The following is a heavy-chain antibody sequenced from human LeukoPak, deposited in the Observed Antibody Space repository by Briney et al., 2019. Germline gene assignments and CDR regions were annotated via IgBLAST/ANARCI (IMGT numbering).Heavy chain of an antibody. Sequence: SETLSLTCTVSGGSISSGGYYWSWIRQHPGKGLEWIGYIYYSGGTYYNPSLKSRVTISVDTSKNQFSLKLSSVTAADTAVYYCAREGIAAAGSMDVWGQGTTVTVSS. CDR1: GGSISSGGYY. V-gene: IGHV4-31*03. CDR3: AREGIAAAGSMDV. J-gene: IGHJ6*02. CDR2: IYYSGGT. D-gene: IGHD6-13*01.